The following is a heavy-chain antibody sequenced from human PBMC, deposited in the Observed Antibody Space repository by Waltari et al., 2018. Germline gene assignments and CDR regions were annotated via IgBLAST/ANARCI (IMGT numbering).Heavy chain of an antibody. CDR3: AKPFYNWDDPLHS. Sequence: EVQLLESGGGLVQPGGSLRISCAASGSVFNNLAINWVRLAPGTGLDWVAAITVSDDTFYADSVMGRFTVSRDTSKNTVYLQMNGLRAEDTAIYYCAKPFYNWDDPLHSWGQGTLVAVSS. CDR1: GSVFNNLA. CDR2: ITVSDDT. J-gene: IGHJ4*02. D-gene: IGHD1-20*01. V-gene: IGHV3-23*01.